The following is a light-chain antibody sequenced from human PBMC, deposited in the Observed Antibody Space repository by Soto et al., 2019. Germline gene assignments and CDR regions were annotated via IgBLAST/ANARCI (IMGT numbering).Light chain of an antibody. Sequence: EIVMTQSPATLSVSPGERATLSCRASQSVSSNLAWYQQKPGQTPKLLIYVASTRATGIPARFSGSGSGTEFTLTVSSLQSEDFAVYYCQQYYVWPLTFGGGTKVEFK. V-gene: IGKV3-15*01. CDR2: VAS. J-gene: IGKJ4*01. CDR3: QQYYVWPLT. CDR1: QSVSSN.